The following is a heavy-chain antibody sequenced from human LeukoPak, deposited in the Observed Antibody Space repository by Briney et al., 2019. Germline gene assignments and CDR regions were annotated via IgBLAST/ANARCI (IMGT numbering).Heavy chain of an antibody. CDR3: ARHVKSPDMVRGVGAFDI. J-gene: IGHJ3*02. CDR1: GHSFTSYW. CDR2: IDPSDSYT. V-gene: IGHV5-10-1*01. D-gene: IGHD3-10*01. Sequence: RGESLKISCKDSGHSFTSYWISWVGQMPGKGLEWMGRIDPSDSYTNYSPSFQGHVTISVDKSISTAYLQWTSLKSSDSAMYYCARHVKSPDMVRGVGAFDIWGQGTMVTVSS.